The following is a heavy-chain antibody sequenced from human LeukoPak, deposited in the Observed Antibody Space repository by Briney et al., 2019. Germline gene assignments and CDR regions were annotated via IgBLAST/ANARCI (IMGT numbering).Heavy chain of an antibody. J-gene: IGHJ4*02. CDR3: ASKLAGY. CDR2: ITSSGYI. D-gene: IGHD4-23*01. Sequence: GGSLILSCAASGFTFSSYTMTWVRPAPGKGLEWVSSITSSGYIYYADSVKGRFTMSRDNAKNSLDLQMNSLRAEDTAVYYCASKLAGYWGQGTLVTVSS. CDR1: GFTFSSYT. V-gene: IGHV3-21*01.